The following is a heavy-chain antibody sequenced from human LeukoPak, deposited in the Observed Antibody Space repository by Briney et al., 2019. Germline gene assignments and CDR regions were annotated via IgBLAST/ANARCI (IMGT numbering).Heavy chain of an antibody. CDR3: ARWEEDGVYFDY. D-gene: IGHD4-17*01. Sequence: SVKVSCKASGGTFSSYAISWVRQAPGQGLEWMGGTIPIFGTANYAQKFQGRVTITADKSTSTAYMELSSLRSEDTAVYYCARWEEDGVYFDYWGQGTLVTVSS. J-gene: IGHJ4*02. CDR1: GGTFSSYA. CDR2: TIPIFGTA. V-gene: IGHV1-69*06.